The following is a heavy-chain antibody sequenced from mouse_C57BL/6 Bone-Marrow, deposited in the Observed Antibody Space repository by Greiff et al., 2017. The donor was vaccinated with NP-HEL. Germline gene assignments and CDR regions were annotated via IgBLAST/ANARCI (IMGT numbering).Heavy chain of an antibody. CDR1: GFNIKDDY. CDR3: TTVATGYFDV. J-gene: IGHJ1*03. V-gene: IGHV14-4*01. CDR2: IDPENGDT. Sequence: EVQLQQSGAELVRPGASVKLSCTASGFNIKDDYMHWVKQRPEQGLEWIGWIDPENGDTEYASKFQGKATITADTSSNTAYLQLSSLTSEDTAVYYCTTVATGYFDVWGTGTTVTVSS. D-gene: IGHD1-1*01.